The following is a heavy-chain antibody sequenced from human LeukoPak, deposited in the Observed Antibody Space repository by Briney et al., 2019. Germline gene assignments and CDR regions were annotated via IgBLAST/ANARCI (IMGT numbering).Heavy chain of an antibody. CDR3: ARPYSGYESYFDY. Sequence: GGSLRLSCAASGFTFSSYGMHWVRQAPGKGLEWVAVISYDGSNKYYADSVKGRFTISRDNAKNSLYLQMNSLRAEDTAVYYCARPYSGYESYFDYWGQGTLVTVSS. CDR1: GFTFSSYG. D-gene: IGHD5-12*01. V-gene: IGHV3-30*03. J-gene: IGHJ4*02. CDR2: ISYDGSNK.